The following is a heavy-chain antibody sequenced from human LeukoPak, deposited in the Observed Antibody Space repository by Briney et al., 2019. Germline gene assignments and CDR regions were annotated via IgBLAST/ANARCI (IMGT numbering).Heavy chain of an antibody. CDR2: ISGSGGST. J-gene: IGHJ5*02. CDR3: AKDFMDYASSGSLNWFDP. V-gene: IGHV3-23*01. Sequence: GASLRLSCAASGFNFSSYAMSWVRQAPGKGLEWVSAISGSGGSTYYADSVKGRFTISRDNSKNTLYLQMNSLRAEDTAVYYCAKDFMDYASSGSLNWFDPWGQGTLVTVSS. CDR1: GFNFSSYA. D-gene: IGHD3-22*01.